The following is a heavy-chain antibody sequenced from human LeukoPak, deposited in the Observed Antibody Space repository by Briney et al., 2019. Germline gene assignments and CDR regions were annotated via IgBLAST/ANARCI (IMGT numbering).Heavy chain of an antibody. D-gene: IGHD1-26*01. CDR3: ARGYLDWFDP. CDR1: GGSISSYF. J-gene: IGHJ5*02. CDR2: LYYSGST. Sequence: KASETLSLTCTVSGGSISSYFWTWIRQPPGKGLEWIGYLYYSGSTSYNPSLKSRVTMSVDTSKNQFSLNLNSVTAADTAVYYCARGYLDWFDPWGQGTLVTVSS. V-gene: IGHV4-59*01.